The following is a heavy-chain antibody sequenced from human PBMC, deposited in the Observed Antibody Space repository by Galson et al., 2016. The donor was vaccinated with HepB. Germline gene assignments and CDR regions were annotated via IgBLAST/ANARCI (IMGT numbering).Heavy chain of an antibody. V-gene: IGHV1-69*13. CDR3: ARDLGPYYGMDV. J-gene: IGHJ6*02. CDR2: ILPTFGIA. Sequence: SVKVSCKASGGNFSSSAITWVRQAPGQGLEWMGGILPTFGIANYAQDFQGRVTIIADESTSTAYMDLSSLRSEDTAVYYCARDLGPYYGMDVWGQGTTVTVSS. CDR1: GGNFSSSA. D-gene: IGHD3-16*01.